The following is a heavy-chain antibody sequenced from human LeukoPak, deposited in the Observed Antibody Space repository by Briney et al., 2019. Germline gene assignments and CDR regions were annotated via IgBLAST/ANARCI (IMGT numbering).Heavy chain of an antibody. CDR2: ISYDGSNK. CDR3: AGNYELFSDY. J-gene: IGHJ4*02. Sequence: TGGSLRLSCAASGFTFSSYAMHWVRQAPGKGLEWVAVISYDGSNKYYADSVKGRFTISRDNSKNTLYLQMNSLRAEDTAVYYCAGNYELFSDYWGQGTLVTVSS. D-gene: IGHD1-7*01. V-gene: IGHV3-30*04. CDR1: GFTFSSYA.